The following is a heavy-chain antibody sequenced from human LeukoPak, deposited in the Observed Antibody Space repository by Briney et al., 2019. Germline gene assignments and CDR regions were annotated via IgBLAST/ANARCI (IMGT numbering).Heavy chain of an antibody. CDR2: INAIGYST. CDR3: ARDPIEYSSSRGLDAFDI. J-gene: IGHJ3*02. D-gene: IGHD6-6*01. V-gene: IGHV3-23*01. CDR1: GFNFGTYA. Sequence: GGSLRLSCAASGFNFGTYAMSWVRQAPGKGLEWVSSINAIGYSTEYADSVKGRFTISRDNSQNTLYLQMNSLRAEDTAVYYCARDPIEYSSSRGLDAFDIWGQGTMVTVSS.